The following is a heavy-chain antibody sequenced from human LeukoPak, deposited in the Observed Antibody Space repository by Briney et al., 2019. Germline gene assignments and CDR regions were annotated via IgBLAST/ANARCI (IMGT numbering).Heavy chain of an antibody. V-gene: IGHV1-18*01. J-gene: IGHJ4*02. CDR3: ARDERYDSSGYPFDY. CDR2: ISAYNGNT. D-gene: IGHD3-22*01. Sequence: GASVKVSCKASGYTFTSYGISWVRQTPGQGLEWMGWISAYNGNTNYAQKFQGRVTMTTDTSTSTAYMELRSLRSDDTAMYYCARDERYDSSGYPFDYWGQGTLVTVSS. CDR1: GYTFTSYG.